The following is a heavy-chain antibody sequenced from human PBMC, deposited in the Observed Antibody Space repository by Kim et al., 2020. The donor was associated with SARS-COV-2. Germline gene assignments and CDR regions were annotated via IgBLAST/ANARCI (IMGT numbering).Heavy chain of an antibody. V-gene: IGHV3-21*06. Sequence: YADSVKGRFTISRDNAKNSLYLQMNSLRVEDTAVYYCAREIPYTYGPDYWGQGTLVTVSS. D-gene: IGHD5-18*01. CDR3: AREIPYTYGPDY. J-gene: IGHJ4*02.